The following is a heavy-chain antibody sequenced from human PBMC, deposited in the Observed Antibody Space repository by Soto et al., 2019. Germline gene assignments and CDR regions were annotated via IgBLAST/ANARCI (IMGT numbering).Heavy chain of an antibody. J-gene: IGHJ4*02. V-gene: IGHV3-48*02. D-gene: IGHD6-19*01. Sequence: QPGGSLRLSCVASGFMFDSYAMNWVRQAPGKGLEWVSYISPGGDRIYYAESLKGRITISRDNARNPLSLQMNILSDEDTAVYYCTKSADSAGWGVDFWGQGTLVTVSS. CDR3: TKSADSAGWGVDF. CDR2: ISPGGDRI. CDR1: GFMFDSYA.